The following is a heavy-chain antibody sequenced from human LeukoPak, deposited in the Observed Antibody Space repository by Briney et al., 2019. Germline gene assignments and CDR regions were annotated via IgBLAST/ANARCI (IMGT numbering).Heavy chain of an antibody. CDR1: GFTFSGYA. V-gene: IGHV3-23*01. J-gene: IGHJ4*02. Sequence: PGGSLRLSCAASGFTFSGYAMSWVRQAPGKGLEWVSAISGRGGSTTYADSAKGRFTISRDNSKNTLYLQMNSLRAEGTAVYYCSKGRVIAVAGNDYWGQGTLVTVSS. CDR3: SKGRVIAVAGNDY. CDR2: ISGRGGST. D-gene: IGHD6-19*01.